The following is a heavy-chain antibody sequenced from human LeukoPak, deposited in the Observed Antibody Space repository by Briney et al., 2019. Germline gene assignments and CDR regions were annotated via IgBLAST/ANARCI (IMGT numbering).Heavy chain of an antibody. J-gene: IGHJ5*02. CDR1: GFTFSSYG. D-gene: IGHD2-8*01. Sequence: GGSLRLSCAASGFTFSSYGMHWVRQAPGKGLEWVAFIRYDGSDKFYADSVKGRFTISRDNSKNTLYLQMSSLRADDTAVYYCAARPYCTTATCPKTNWFDPWGQGTLVTVSS. CDR2: IRYDGSDK. CDR3: AARPYCTTATCPKTNWFDP. V-gene: IGHV3-30*02.